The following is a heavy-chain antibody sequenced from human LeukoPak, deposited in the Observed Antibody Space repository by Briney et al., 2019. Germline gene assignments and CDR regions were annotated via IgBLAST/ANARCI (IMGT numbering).Heavy chain of an antibody. CDR3: ARPHGRSGWYYLDY. V-gene: IGHV2-70*04. Sequence: SGPTLVNPTQTLTLTCTFSGFSLSPSGMRVSWIRQPPVKALEWLGSIGWGDDKFYSTSLKTRLTISKDTSKNQVVFTMTNMDPVDTATYYCARPHGRSGWYYLDYWGQGTLVTVSS. J-gene: IGHJ4*02. CDR2: IGWGDDK. CDR1: GFSLSPSGMR. D-gene: IGHD6-19*01.